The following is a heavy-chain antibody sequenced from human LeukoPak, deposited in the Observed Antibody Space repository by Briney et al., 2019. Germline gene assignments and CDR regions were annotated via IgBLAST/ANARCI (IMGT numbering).Heavy chain of an antibody. CDR3: ARRAADDAFDI. CDR1: GGFINSYY. Sequence: SETLSLTCTVSGGFINSYYWSWIRQPPGKGLEWIGYIYYSGSTNYNPSLTSRVTISVDRIKNQFSLKLSSVTAADTAVYYCARRAADDAFDIWGQGTMVTVSS. V-gene: IGHV4-59*08. CDR2: IYYSGST. J-gene: IGHJ3*02.